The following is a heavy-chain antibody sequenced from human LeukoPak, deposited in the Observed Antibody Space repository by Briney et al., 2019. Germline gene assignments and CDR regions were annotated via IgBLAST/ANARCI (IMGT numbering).Heavy chain of an antibody. CDR3: ARDPLWFGDNYFDY. J-gene: IGHJ4*02. D-gene: IGHD3-10*01. CDR2: INPNSGGT. V-gene: IGHV1-2*02. Sequence: ASVKVSCKASGYTFSGYYMHRVRQAPGQGLEWMGWINPNSGGTNYAQKFQGRVTMTRDTSISTAYMELSRLRSDDTAVYYCARDPLWFGDNYFDYWGQGTLVTVSS. CDR1: GYTFSGYY.